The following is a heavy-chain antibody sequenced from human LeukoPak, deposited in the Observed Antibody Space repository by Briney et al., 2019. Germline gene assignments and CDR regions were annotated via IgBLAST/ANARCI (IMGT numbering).Heavy chain of an antibody. D-gene: IGHD5-18*01. CDR2: INPSGGST. CDR3: ARGGYSYGYFDY. V-gene: IGHV1-46*01. CDR1: GGTFSNYA. J-gene: IGHJ4*02. Sequence: ASVKVSCKASGGTFSNYAISWVRQAPGQGLEWMGIINPSGGSTSYAQKFQGRVTMTRDMSTSTVYMELSSLRSEDTAVYYCARGGYSYGYFDYWGQGTLVTVSS.